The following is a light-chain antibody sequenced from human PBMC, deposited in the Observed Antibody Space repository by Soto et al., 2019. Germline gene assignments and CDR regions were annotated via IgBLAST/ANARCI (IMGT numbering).Light chain of an antibody. Sequence: IVMTHSQATLSVSPCERATRSCSASQSVSSTLAWYQQKPGQAPRLLIYGASTRATGIPARFSGSGSGTEFTLTISSLQSEDFAVYYCQQYYNWPPITFGQGTRLE. V-gene: IGKV3-15*01. J-gene: IGKJ5*01. CDR1: QSVSST. CDR3: QQYYNWPPIT. CDR2: GAS.